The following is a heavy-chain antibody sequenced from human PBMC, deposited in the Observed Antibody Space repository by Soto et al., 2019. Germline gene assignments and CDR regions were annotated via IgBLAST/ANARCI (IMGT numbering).Heavy chain of an antibody. J-gene: IGHJ5*01. V-gene: IGHV3-23*01. CDR1: GFTFSNYG. Sequence: GGSLRLSCAASGFTFSNYGMNWVRQAPGKGPEWVSGISSNGDTANYADSVNGRFTISRDNSKNALYMQMNGLRPEDTAVYYCAKDLSRWPHYAFDSWGQGTLVTVSS. CDR3: AKDLSRWPHYAFDS. D-gene: IGHD4-17*01. CDR2: ISSNGDTA.